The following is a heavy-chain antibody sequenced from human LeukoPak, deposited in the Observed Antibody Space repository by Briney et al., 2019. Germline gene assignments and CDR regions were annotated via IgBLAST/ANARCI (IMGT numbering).Heavy chain of an antibody. CDR1: GFTFSSYA. D-gene: IGHD3-22*01. V-gene: IGHV3-30*01. Sequence: SGRSLRLSCAASGFTFSSYAMHWVRQAPGKGLEWAAVISYDGSNKYYADSVKGRFTISRDNSKNTLYLQMNSLRAEDTAVYYCARDRGLIRRIVVVTQLPEYYFDYWGQGTLVTVSS. J-gene: IGHJ4*02. CDR3: ARDRGLIRRIVVVTQLPEYYFDY. CDR2: ISYDGSNK.